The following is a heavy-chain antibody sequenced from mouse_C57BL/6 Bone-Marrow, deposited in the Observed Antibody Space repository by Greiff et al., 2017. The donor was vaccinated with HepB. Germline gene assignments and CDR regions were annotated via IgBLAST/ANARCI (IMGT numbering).Heavy chain of an antibody. V-gene: IGHV1-72*01. J-gene: IGHJ1*03. CDR3: ARSNYGSSYDWYFDV. CDR1: GYTFTSYW. CDR2: IDPNSGGT. D-gene: IGHD1-1*01. Sequence: VQLQQSGAELVRPGTSVKLSCKASGYTFTSYWMHWVKQRPGRGLEWIGRIDPNSGGTKYNEQFKSKATLTVDKPSSTAYMQLSSLTSEDSAVYYCARSNYGSSYDWYFDVWGTGTTVTVSS.